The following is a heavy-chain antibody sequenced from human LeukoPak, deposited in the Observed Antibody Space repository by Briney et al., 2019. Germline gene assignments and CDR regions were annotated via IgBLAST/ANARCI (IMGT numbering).Heavy chain of an antibody. D-gene: IGHD6-19*01. CDR3: ALIAVAGMRGPDY. V-gene: IGHV3-23*01. J-gene: IGHJ4*02. CDR1: GFTFSSFA. CDR2: ISRSGGST. Sequence: GGSLRLSCAASGFTFSSFAMSWVRQAPGKGLGWVSTISRSGGSTYYADSVKGRFTISRDNSESTLDVQMNSLRAEDTAVYYCALIAVAGMRGPDYWGQGTLVTVSS.